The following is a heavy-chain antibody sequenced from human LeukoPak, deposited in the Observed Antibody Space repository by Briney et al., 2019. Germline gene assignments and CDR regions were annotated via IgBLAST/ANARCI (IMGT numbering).Heavy chain of an antibody. V-gene: IGHV3-21*01. D-gene: IGHD1-26*01. CDR2: ISGSGGST. CDR1: GFTSITYT. J-gene: IGHJ3*02. Sequence: GGSLRLSCAASGFTSITYTMNWVRQAPGKGLEWVSAISGSGGSTSYADSVKGRFTISRDNAKNSLYLQMNSLRAEDTAVYYCARDKSRWELPLAFDIWGQGTMVTVSS. CDR3: ARDKSRWELPLAFDI.